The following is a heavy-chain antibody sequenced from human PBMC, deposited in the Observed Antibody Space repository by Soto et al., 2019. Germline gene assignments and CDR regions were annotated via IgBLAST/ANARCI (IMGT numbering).Heavy chain of an antibody. V-gene: IGHV4-39*01. CDR1: GGSINNMGYY. Sequence: PSETLSLTCTVSGGSINNMGYYLVWIRQPPGKGLEWIGRIYYPGSTTYYNQSLKSRVTISVDTSKNQFSLKVNSVTAADTAVYYCVGGSGFAYFDLWGRGTLVTVSS. CDR2: IYYPGSTT. D-gene: IGHD3-22*01. J-gene: IGHJ2*01. CDR3: VGGSGFAYFDL.